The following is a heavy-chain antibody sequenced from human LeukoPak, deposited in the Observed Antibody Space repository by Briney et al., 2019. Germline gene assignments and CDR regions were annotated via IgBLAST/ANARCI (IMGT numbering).Heavy chain of an antibody. V-gene: IGHV4-4*07. CDR1: GGSISSYY. J-gene: IGHJ4*02. CDR3: ATHRYYDVLTGYVDY. CDR2: IYTSGST. D-gene: IGHD3-9*01. Sequence: SETLSLTRTVSGGSISSYYWSWIRQPAGKGLEWIGRIYTSGSTNYNPSLKSRVTMSVDTSENQFSLKLSSVTAADTAVYYCATHRYYDVLTGYVDYWGQGTLVTVSS.